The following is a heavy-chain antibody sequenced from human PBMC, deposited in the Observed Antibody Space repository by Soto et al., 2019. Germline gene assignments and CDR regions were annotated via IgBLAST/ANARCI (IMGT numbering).Heavy chain of an antibody. D-gene: IGHD1-26*01. CDR2: IYYSGST. CDR1: GCSISSSNYY. J-gene: IGHJ5*02. Sequence: PSETLSLTCTFSGCSISSSNYYLGWIRQPPGKGLEWIGSIYYSGSTYYNPSLKSRVTISVDTSKNQFSLKLSSVTAADTAVYYCATQEVGGSYVYTFDPWGQGTLVTVSS. V-gene: IGHV4-39*01. CDR3: ATQEVGGSYVYTFDP.